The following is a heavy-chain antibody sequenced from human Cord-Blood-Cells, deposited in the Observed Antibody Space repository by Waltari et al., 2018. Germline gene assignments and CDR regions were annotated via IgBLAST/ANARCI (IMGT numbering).Heavy chain of an antibody. CDR3: ARETALTAASFDY. V-gene: IGHV3-30-3*01. D-gene: IGHD6-13*01. J-gene: IGHJ4*02. Sequence: QVQLVESGGGVVQPGRSLRLSCAASGFTFSSYAMHWVLQAPGEGLEWVAVISYDGSNKYYADSVKGRFTISRDNSKNTLYLQMNSLRAEDTAVYYCARETALTAASFDYWGQGTLVTVSS. CDR2: ISYDGSNK. CDR1: GFTFSSYA.